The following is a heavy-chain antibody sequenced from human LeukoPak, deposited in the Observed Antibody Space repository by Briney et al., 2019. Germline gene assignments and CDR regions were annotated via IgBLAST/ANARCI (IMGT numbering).Heavy chain of an antibody. J-gene: IGHJ3*02. CDR3: TTILWFGDVAFDI. V-gene: IGHV3-21*03. CDR2: ISSSSSYI. Sequence: PGGSLRLSCAASGFTFSSYSMNWVRQAPGKGLEWVSSISSSSSYIYYADSVKGRFTISRDNAKNSLYLQMNSLKTEDTAVYYCTTILWFGDVAFDIWGQGTMVTVSS. CDR1: GFTFSSYS. D-gene: IGHD3-10*01.